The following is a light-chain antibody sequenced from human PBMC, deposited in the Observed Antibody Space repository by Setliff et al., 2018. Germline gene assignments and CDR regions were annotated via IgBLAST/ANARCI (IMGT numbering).Light chain of an antibody. CDR3: AAWDDSLRSVG. CDR2: TNN. CDR1: KFNIGGNE. J-gene: IGLJ2*01. V-gene: IGLV1-47*01. Sequence: QSVLTQPPSVSGTPGQRVTISCSGNKFNIGGNEVFWYQQLPGTAPKLVIYTNNQRPSGVPDRLSGSKSGTSASLAINGLRSEDEADYHCAAWDDSLRSVGVGGGTKATV.